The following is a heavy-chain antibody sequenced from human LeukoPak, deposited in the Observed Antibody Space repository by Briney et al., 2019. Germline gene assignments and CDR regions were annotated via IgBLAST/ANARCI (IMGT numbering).Heavy chain of an antibody. CDR3: ARARGSCSGSSCCSHWEPVDV. V-gene: IGHV3-21*01. J-gene: IGHJ6*02. CDR2: ISIRSSYI. Sequence: PGGSLRLSCAASGFIFSSSTMNWVRQAPGKGLEWVSSISIRSSYIYYADSLKGRFTISRDNAKNSLYLQMNSLRAEDTAVYYCARARGSCSGSSCCSHWEPVDVWGQGTTVTVSS. D-gene: IGHD2-15*01. CDR1: GFIFSSST.